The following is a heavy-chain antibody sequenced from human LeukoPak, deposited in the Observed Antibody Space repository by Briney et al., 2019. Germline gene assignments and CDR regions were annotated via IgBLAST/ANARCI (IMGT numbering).Heavy chain of an antibody. CDR1: ESTFSTYA. V-gene: IGHV3-30-3*01. Sequence: SCKASESTFSTYAMHWVRQAPGKGLEWVAVISYDGNTIYYADSVKGRFTISRDNSRNTLYLQMNSLRAEDTAMYYCARSGGLPKFDCWGQGTLVAVSS. J-gene: IGHJ4*02. CDR2: ISYDGNTI. CDR3: ARSGGLPKFDC.